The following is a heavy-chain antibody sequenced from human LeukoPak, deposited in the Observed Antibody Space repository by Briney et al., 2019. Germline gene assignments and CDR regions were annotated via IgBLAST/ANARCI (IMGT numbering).Heavy chain of an antibody. CDR3: ARSDRYGSGSYYKN. V-gene: IGHV1-18*01. CDR2: ISAYNGNT. CDR1: GYTFITYV. J-gene: IGHJ4*02. D-gene: IGHD3-10*01. Sequence: ASVKVSCKASGYTFITYVIRWVRQAPGQGLEWMGWISAYNGNTNYAQKLQGRVTMTTDTSTSTAYMELRSLRSDDTAVYYCARSDRYGSGSYYKNWGQGTLVTVSS.